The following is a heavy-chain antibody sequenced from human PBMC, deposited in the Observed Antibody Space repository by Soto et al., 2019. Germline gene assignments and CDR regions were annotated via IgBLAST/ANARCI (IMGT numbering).Heavy chain of an antibody. CDR2: INAGNGNT. J-gene: IGHJ5*02. Sequence: GASVKVSCKASGYTFTSYAMHWVRQAPGQRLEWMGWINAGNGNTKYSQKFQGRVTITRGTSASTAYMELSSLRSEDTAVYYCARDPPGYCSGGSCLSPWGQGTLVTVSS. D-gene: IGHD2-15*01. CDR1: GYTFTSYA. CDR3: ARDPPGYCSGGSCLSP. V-gene: IGHV1-3*01.